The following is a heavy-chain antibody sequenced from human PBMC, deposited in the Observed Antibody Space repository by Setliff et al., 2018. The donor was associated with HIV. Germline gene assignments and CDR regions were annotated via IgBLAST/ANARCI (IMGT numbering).Heavy chain of an antibody. CDR3: ARGGGYCGGDCYPTQDAFDI. CDR1: GYYPSIDY. CDR2: IIPIFGTA. Sequence: SVKVSCKTFGYYPSIDYMHWVRQAPGQGLEWMGGIIPIFGTANYAQKFQGRVTITTDESTSTAYMELSSLRSEDTAVYYCARGGGYCGGDCYPTQDAFDIWGQGTMVTVS. V-gene: IGHV1-69*05. D-gene: IGHD2-21*02. J-gene: IGHJ3*02.